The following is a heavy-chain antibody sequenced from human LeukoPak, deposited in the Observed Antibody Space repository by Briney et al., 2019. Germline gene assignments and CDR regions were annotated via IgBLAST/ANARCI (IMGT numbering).Heavy chain of an antibody. Sequence: PSETQSLTCSVSGGPIGAYYWSWIRQPAGKGLEWIGRMFASGISTYNPSLRSRVTMSVDTSKNQISLNLRSVTAADTAVYYCARDSYYDFWSGYENWFDPWGRGT. J-gene: IGHJ5*02. CDR2: MFASGIS. CDR3: ARDSYYDFWSGYENWFDP. CDR1: GGPIGAYY. V-gene: IGHV4-4*07. D-gene: IGHD3-3*01.